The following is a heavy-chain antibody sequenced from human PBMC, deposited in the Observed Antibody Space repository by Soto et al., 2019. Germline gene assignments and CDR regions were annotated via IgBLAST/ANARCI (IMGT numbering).Heavy chain of an antibody. CDR1: GFTFDDYA. Sequence: SLRLSCAASGFTFDDYAMHWVRQAPGKGLEWVSGISWNSGSIGYADSVKGRFTISRDNAKNSLYLQMNSLRAEDTALYYCAKAPIVVPAAPGGDAFDIWGQGTMVTVSS. V-gene: IGHV3-9*01. CDR2: ISWNSGSI. J-gene: IGHJ3*02. CDR3: AKAPIVVPAAPGGDAFDI. D-gene: IGHD2-2*01.